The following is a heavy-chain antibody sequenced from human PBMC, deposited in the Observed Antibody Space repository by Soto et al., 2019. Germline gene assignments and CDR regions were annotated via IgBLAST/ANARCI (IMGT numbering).Heavy chain of an antibody. CDR3: AKGAEGYVVSSLDS. V-gene: IGHV3-23*01. D-gene: IGHD5-12*01. J-gene: IGHJ4*02. Sequence: EVQLLESGGGFVQPGGSLRLSCAASGFRFSDFAMTWVSQAPGRGLEWVSAITGTASSTYYADSVKGRFTISRDNSKNTLYLQINSLRAEDTAIYYCAKGAEGYVVSSLDSWGQGTLVTVSS. CDR2: ITGTASST. CDR1: GFRFSDFA.